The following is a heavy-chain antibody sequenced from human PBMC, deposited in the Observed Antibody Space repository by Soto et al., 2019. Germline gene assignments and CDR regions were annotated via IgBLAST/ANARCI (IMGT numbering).Heavy chain of an antibody. D-gene: IGHD5-18*01. CDR1: GGTFSSYT. J-gene: IGHJ6*02. V-gene: IGHV1-69*08. Sequence: QVQLVQSGAEVKKPGSSVKVSCKASGGTFSSYTISWVRQAPGQGLEWMGRIIPILGIANYAQKFQGRVTITADKSTSTAYMELSSLRSEDTAVYYCAREFNPSWIQLNYYGMDVWGQGTTVTVSS. CDR2: IIPILGIA. CDR3: AREFNPSWIQLNYYGMDV.